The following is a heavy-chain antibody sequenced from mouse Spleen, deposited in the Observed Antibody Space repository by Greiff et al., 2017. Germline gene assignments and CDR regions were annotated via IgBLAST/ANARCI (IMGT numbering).Heavy chain of an antibody. Sequence: QDQLQQSGAELVRPGASVTLSCKASGYTFTDYEMHWVKQTPVHGLEWIGAIDPETGGTAYNQKFKGKAILTADKSSSTAYMELRSLTSEDSAVYYCTRPYYDYDGYAMDYWGQGTSVTVSS. D-gene: IGHD2-4*01. V-gene: IGHV1-15*01. CDR2: IDPETGGT. J-gene: IGHJ4*01. CDR3: TRPYYDYDGYAMDY. CDR1: GYTFTDYE.